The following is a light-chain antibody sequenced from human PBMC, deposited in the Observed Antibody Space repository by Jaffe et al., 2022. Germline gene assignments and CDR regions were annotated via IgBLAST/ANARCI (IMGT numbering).Light chain of an antibody. V-gene: IGKV1-33*01. J-gene: IGKJ4*01. CDR1: QDIQKN. Sequence: DIQMTQSPSSLSAAVGDRVTITCQASQDIQKNLNWFQQKPGKAPKLLIYDTSKLEPGVPLRFSGGGSGTEFTFSISSLEAEDLATYYCQQYDTLPLTFGGGSRVEIK. CDR3: QQYDTLPLT. CDR2: DTS.